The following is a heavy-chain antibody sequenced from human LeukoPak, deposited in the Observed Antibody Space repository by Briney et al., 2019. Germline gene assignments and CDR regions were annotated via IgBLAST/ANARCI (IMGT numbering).Heavy chain of an antibody. CDR2: IYPGGSDT. CDR1: GYSFTNYW. Sequence: GESLKISCKGSGYSFTNYWIGWVRQMPGKGLEWMGVIYPGGSDTSYSPSFQGQVTISADKSISTAYLQWSSLKASDTAMYYCATLYNWNDNWFDPWGQGTLVTVSS. D-gene: IGHD1-1*01. J-gene: IGHJ5*02. V-gene: IGHV5-51*01. CDR3: ATLYNWNDNWFDP.